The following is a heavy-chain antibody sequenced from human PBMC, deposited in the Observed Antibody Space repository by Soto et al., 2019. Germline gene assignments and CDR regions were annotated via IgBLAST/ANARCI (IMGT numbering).Heavy chain of an antibody. CDR1: GISFNGFG. Sequence: QVQLVESGGGVVQPGRSLRLSCAASGISFNGFGMHWVRQAPGKGLEWVAVIRYDGSNIYYADSVKGRFTISRDNSKNTLYLQMDSLRADDTAVYYCAGDGVGATVYFGYLDYWGKGALVTVSS. CDR2: IRYDGSNI. V-gene: IGHV3-33*01. CDR3: AGDGVGATVYFGYLDY. D-gene: IGHD1-26*01. J-gene: IGHJ4*02.